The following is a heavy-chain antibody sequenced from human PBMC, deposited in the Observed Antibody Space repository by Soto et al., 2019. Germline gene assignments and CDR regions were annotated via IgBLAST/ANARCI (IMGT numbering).Heavy chain of an antibody. CDR3: ARGAVAFEEVLVPDY. Sequence: QVQLVQSGAEVKKPGASVKISCKASGFNFATHAIHWLRQAPGHSLEWMGWVNVGNDYRRYSQKFQGRVTFTRDTSPITAYMEFTTLRSDDSAMYYCARGAVAFEEVLVPDYRGQGSLVTVSS. D-gene: IGHD3-10*01. J-gene: IGHJ4*02. CDR2: VNVGNDYR. CDR1: GFNFATHA. V-gene: IGHV1-3*01.